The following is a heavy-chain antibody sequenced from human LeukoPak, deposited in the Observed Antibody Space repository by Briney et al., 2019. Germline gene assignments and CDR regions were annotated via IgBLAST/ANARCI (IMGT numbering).Heavy chain of an antibody. CDR3: AKGVTVYNWFDP. V-gene: IGHV3-23*01. D-gene: IGHD4-23*01. CDR1: GFTFSSYA. J-gene: IGHJ5*02. CDR2: ISGSGGST. Sequence: GGSPRLSCAASGFTFSSYAMSWVRQAPGKGLEWVSAISGSGGSTYYADSVKGRFTISRDNSKNTLYLQMNSLRAEDTAVYYCAKGVTVYNWFDPWGQGTLVTVSS.